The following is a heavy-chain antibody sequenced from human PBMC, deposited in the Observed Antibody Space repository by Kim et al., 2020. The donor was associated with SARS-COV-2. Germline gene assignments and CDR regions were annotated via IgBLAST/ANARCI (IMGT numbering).Heavy chain of an antibody. CDR1: GFTFDDYG. D-gene: IGHD5-18*01. Sequence: GGSLRLSCAASGFTFDDYGMSWVRQAPGKGLEWVSGINWNGGSTGYADSVKGRFTISRDNAKNSLYLQMNSLRAEDTALYYCARARDTAMVARSYYYYYMEIWGKRTTGTVSS. V-gene: IGHV3-20*04. CDR2: INWNGGST. CDR3: ARARDTAMVARSYYYYYMEI. J-gene: IGHJ6*03.